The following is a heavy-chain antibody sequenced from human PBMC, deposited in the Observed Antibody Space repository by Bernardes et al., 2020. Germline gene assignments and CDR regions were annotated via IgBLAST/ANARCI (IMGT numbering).Heavy chain of an antibody. J-gene: IGHJ4*02. CDR3: ARGRHFWVLN. Sequence: GGSLRLSCAASGFTFSSYAMHWVRQAPGKGLEWVAVISYDGSNKYYADSVKGRFTISRDNSKNTLYLQMNSLRAEDTAVYYCARGRHFWVLNWGQGTLVTVSS. CDR1: GFTFSSYA. D-gene: IGHD3-3*02. V-gene: IGHV3-30-3*01. CDR2: ISYDGSNK.